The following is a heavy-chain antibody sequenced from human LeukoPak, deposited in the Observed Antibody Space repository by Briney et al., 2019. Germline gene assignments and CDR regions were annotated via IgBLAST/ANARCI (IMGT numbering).Heavy chain of an antibody. Sequence: ASVKVSCKASGYTFTSYAMHWVRQAPGQRLEWMGWINAGNGNTKYSQKFQGRVTITRDTSADTAYMELSSLRTEDTAVYYCARLKYCTNGVCYAGFDYWGQGTLVTVSS. CDR2: INAGNGNT. D-gene: IGHD2-8*01. V-gene: IGHV1-3*01. J-gene: IGHJ4*02. CDR1: GYTFTSYA. CDR3: ARLKYCTNGVCYAGFDY.